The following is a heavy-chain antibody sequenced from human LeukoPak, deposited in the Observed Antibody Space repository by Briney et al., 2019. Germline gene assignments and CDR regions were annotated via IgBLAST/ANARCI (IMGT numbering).Heavy chain of an antibody. CDR3: VKDITFHYYGSGSPAYYFDY. CDR1: GFTFSSYG. CDR2: IRYDGSNK. J-gene: IGHJ4*02. D-gene: IGHD3-10*01. Sequence: GGSLRLSCAASGFTFSSYGMHWVRQAPGKGLEWVAFIRYDGSNKYYADSVKGRFAISRDNSKNTLYLQMNSLRAEDTAVYYCVKDITFHYYGSGSPAYYFDYWGQGTLVTVSS. V-gene: IGHV3-30*02.